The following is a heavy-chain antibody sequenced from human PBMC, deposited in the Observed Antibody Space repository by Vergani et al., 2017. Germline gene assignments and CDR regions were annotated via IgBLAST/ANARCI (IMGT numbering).Heavy chain of an antibody. CDR1: GYHFTNYW. Sequence: EVQLVQSGAEVKTPGESLKISCKCSGYHFTNYWLGWVRQMPGKGLEWMGIIYPGYSDTRYSPSFQGQVTISADKSISTADLQWSSLKASDTAMYYCARDLSAHFDFWGQGTLVTVSS. J-gene: IGHJ4*02. CDR3: ARDLSAHFDF. V-gene: IGHV5-51*03. D-gene: IGHD6-25*01. CDR2: IYPGYSDT.